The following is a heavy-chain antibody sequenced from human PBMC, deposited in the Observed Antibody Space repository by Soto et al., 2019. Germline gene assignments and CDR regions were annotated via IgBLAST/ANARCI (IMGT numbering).Heavy chain of an antibody. CDR1: GGSIISYY. J-gene: IGHJ6*02. CDR3: ARGNDYYDSSGGYYYYYGMDV. CDR2: IYYSGST. D-gene: IGHD3-22*01. V-gene: IGHV4-59*01. Sequence: TSETLSLTCTVSGGSIISYYWSWIRQPPGKGLEWIGYIYYSGSTNYNPSLKSRVTISVDTSKNQFSLKLSSVTAADTAVYYCARGNDYYDSSGGYYYYYGMDVWGQGTTVTVSS.